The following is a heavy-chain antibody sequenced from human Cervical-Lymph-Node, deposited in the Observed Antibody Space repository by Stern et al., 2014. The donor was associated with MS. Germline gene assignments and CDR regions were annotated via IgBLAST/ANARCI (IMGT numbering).Heavy chain of an antibody. CDR2: IYTSGST. Sequence: QLQLQESGPGLVKPSQTLSLTCTVSGGSISSGNYYWTWIRQPAGKGLEWIGRIYTSGSTIYNPSLKSRVTISVATSRNQFSLKLTSVTAADTAVYYCARNQYHDSSGRFDCWGQGTLVTVSS. D-gene: IGHD3-22*01. CDR1: GGSISSGNYY. V-gene: IGHV4-61*02. J-gene: IGHJ4*02. CDR3: ARNQYHDSSGRFDC.